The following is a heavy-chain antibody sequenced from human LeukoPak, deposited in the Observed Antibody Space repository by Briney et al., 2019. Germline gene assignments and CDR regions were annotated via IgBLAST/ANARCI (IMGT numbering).Heavy chain of an antibody. D-gene: IGHD3-10*01. CDR1: GFTFSDYY. CDR2: ISDTVTGI. V-gene: IGHV3-11*04. J-gene: IGHJ4*02. CDR3: ARGHYYGSGSYDYYFDY. Sequence: GGSLRLSCAASGFTFSDYYMSWIRQAPGKGLEWISYISDTVTGIHYADSVRGRFTISRDNAKNSLYLQMNSLRAEDTAVYYCARGHYYGSGSYDYYFDYWGQGTLVTVSS.